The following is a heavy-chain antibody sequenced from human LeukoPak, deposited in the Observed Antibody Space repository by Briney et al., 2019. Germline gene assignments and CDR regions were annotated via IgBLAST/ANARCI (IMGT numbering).Heavy chain of an antibody. J-gene: IGHJ6*03. D-gene: IGHD6-19*01. CDR1: GFTFDDYA. Sequence: GGSLRLSCAASGFTFDDYAMHWVRQAPGKGLEWVSGISWNSGSIGYSDSVKGRFTISRDNAKNSLYLQMNSLRAEDTAVYYCARVVAGIDYYMDVWGKGTTVTVSS. CDR3: ARVVAGIDYYMDV. CDR2: ISWNSGSI. V-gene: IGHV3-9*01.